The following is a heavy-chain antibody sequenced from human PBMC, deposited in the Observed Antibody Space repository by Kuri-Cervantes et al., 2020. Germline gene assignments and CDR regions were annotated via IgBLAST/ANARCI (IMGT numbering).Heavy chain of an antibody. V-gene: IGHV4-4*07. CDR1: GGSISSYY. J-gene: IGHJ6*02. CDR2: IYTSGST. D-gene: IGHD6-19*01. CDR3: ARVLGSGWFYYYYYYGMDV. Sequence: SETLSLTCTVSGGSISSYYWSWIRQPAGKGLEWIGRIYTSGSTNYNPSLKSRVTMSVDTSKNQFSLKLSSVTAADTAVYYCARVLGSGWFYYYYYYGMDVWGQGTTVTVSS.